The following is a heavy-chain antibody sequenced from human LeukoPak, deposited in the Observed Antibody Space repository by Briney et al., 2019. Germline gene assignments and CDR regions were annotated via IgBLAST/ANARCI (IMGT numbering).Heavy chain of an antibody. D-gene: IGHD3-16*01. J-gene: IGHJ4*02. CDR2: ISYHGSNK. V-gene: IGHV3-30*19. Sequence: GGSLRLSCAASGFTFSSYSMHWVRQAPGKGLEWLSFISYHGSNKVYTDSVKGRFTISRDNSKNTLFLQMNSLRTEDPAICFCARSPETLRQGYLDSWGQETLVTVS. CDR1: GFTFSSYS. CDR3: ARSPETLRQGYLDS.